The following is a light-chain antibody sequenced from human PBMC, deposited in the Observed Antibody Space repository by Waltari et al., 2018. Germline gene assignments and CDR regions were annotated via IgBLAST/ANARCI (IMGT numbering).Light chain of an antibody. CDR3: NSRDSSGNPYV. V-gene: IGLV3-19*01. CDR2: GKN. CDR1: SLRSYY. Sequence: SSELTQDPAVSVALGQTVRITCQGDSLRSYYASSYQQKPGQAPVLVHSGKNNRPSEIPDRFSGSNSGNTASLTITGAQAEDEADYYCNSRDSSGNPYVFGTGTKVTVL. J-gene: IGLJ1*01.